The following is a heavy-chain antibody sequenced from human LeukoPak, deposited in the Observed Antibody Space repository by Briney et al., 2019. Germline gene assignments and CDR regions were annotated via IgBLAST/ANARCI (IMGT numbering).Heavy chain of an antibody. D-gene: IGHD2-15*01. CDR2: INHSGGA. V-gene: IGHV4-34*01. CDR1: GGSFSGFY. Sequence: SETLSLTCAVYGGSFSGFYWSWIRQPPGEGLEWIGEINHSGGASYNPSLKSRVTFSVDTSKNQFSLKLTSVTAADTAVYYCVRRRGRAGRFDSWGQGTLVTVSS. CDR3: VRRRGRAGRFDS. J-gene: IGHJ4*02.